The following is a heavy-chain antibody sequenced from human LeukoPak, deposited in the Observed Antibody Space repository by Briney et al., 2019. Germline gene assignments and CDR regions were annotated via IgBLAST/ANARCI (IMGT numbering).Heavy chain of an antibody. V-gene: IGHV6-1*01. CDR1: GDSVSSNSAA. Sequence: SQTLSLTCAISGDSVSSNSAAWNWIRQSPSRGLEWLGRTYYRSKWYNDYAVSVKSRITINPDTSKNQFSLQLNSVTPEDTAVYYCARDGQWNYYDSSGRASGAFDIWGQGTMVTVSS. J-gene: IGHJ3*02. CDR3: ARDGQWNYYDSSGRASGAFDI. D-gene: IGHD3-22*01. CDR2: TYYRSKWYN.